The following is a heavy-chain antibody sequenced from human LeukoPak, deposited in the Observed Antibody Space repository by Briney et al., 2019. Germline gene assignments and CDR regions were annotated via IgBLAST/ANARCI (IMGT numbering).Heavy chain of an antibody. Sequence: GGSLRLSCAASGFTFSSYAMSWVRQAPGKGLEWVSAISGSGGSTYYADSVKGRFTISRDNFKNTLYLQMNSLRAEDTAVYYCARRRPGYYYDSSGSSAPDFDYWGQGTLVTVSS. CDR1: GFTFSSYA. CDR3: ARRRPGYYYDSSGSSAPDFDY. J-gene: IGHJ4*02. V-gene: IGHV3-23*01. CDR2: ISGSGGST. D-gene: IGHD3-22*01.